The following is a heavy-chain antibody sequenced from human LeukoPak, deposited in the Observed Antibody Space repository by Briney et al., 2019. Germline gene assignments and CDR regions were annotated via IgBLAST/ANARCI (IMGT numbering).Heavy chain of an antibody. CDR3: SRLAVAGDYYFDY. CDR2: IIPIFGTA. D-gene: IGHD6-19*01. CDR1: GVTFSSYA. V-gene: IGHV1-69*05. Sequence: SVKVSCKASGVTFSSYAISWVRQAPGQGRKWMGGIIPIFGTANYAQKFQCRVTTTTDESTRTTYMDLSSLRSPETARYFCSRLAVAGDYYFDYWGQGPLVTVSS. J-gene: IGHJ4*02.